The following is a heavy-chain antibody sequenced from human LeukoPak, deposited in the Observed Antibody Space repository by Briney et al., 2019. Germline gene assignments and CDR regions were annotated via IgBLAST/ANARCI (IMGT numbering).Heavy chain of an antibody. CDR2: INPNSGGT. CDR1: GYTFTSYY. J-gene: IGHJ4*02. CDR3: ARLSSWELGGYYFDY. V-gene: IGHV1-2*02. Sequence: ASVKVSCKASGYTFTSYYMHWVRQAPGQGLEWMGWINPNSGGTNYAQKFQGRVTMTRDTSISTAYMELSRLRSDDTAVYYCARLSSWELGGYYFDYWGQGTLVTVSS. D-gene: IGHD1-26*01.